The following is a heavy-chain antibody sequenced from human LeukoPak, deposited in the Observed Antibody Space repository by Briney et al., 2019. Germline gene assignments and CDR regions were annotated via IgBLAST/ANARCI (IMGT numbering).Heavy chain of an antibody. J-gene: IGHJ5*02. D-gene: IGHD3-22*01. V-gene: IGHV3-23*01. CDR3: AKVPWNSSGYRPGANWFVP. Sequence: PGGSLRLSCAASGFTFSSYGMSWVRQVPGKGLEWVSAISGSGGSKYYADSVKGRFTISRDNSKNKLYLQMNSLRAEDKAVYYCAKVPWNSSGYRPGANWFVPWGQGTLVTVSS. CDR1: GFTFSSYG. CDR2: ISGSGGSK.